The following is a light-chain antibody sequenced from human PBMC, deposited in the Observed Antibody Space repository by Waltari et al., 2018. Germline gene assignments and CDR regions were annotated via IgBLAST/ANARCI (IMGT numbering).Light chain of an antibody. CDR2: KVS. Sequence: VVMTQFPLSPPFTLRQPASISCRSSQSLVYSDGNTYLNWFQQRPGQSPRRLIYKVSNRDSGVPARFSGNESGTDFTLKISRLEAEDVAVYYCQQYANLAYTFGQGTKLEIK. CDR1: QSLVYSDGNTY. J-gene: IGKJ2*01. V-gene: IGKV2-30*01. CDR3: QQYANLAYT.